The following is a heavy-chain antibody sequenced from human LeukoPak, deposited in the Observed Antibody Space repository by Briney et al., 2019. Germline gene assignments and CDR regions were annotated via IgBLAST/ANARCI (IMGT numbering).Heavy chain of an antibody. CDR3: ARGWITAGAYYDY. V-gene: IGHV3-74*01. CDR1: GFTFSGYW. J-gene: IGHJ4*02. Sequence: PRGSLRLSCAASGFTFSGYWMHWVRQAPGKGLVWVSRIHSDGSSTSYADSVKGPFTMSRDNAKNTLYLQMNSLRAEDTAVYYCARGWITAGAYYDYWGQGTLVTVSS. CDR2: IHSDGSST. D-gene: IGHD6-13*01.